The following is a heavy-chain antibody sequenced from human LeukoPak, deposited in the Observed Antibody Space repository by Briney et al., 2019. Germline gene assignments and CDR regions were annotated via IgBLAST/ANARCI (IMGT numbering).Heavy chain of an antibody. CDR3: ARGGSAYSSSWSTFDY. CDR1: GFTFSSYW. V-gene: IGHV3-74*01. J-gene: IGHJ4*02. D-gene: IGHD6-13*01. Sequence: GGSLSLSCAASGFTFSSYWMHWVRLAPGKGLVWVSRINSDASSTTFHDSVKGRFTITRDNAKNTLFLQMNSLRVEDTAVYYCARGGSAYSSSWSTFDYWGQGTLVTVSS. CDR2: INSDASST.